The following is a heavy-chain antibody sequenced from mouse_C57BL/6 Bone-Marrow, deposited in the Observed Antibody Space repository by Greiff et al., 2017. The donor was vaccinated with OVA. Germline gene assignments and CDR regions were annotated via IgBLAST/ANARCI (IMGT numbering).Heavy chain of an antibody. CDR1: GFTFSDYY. J-gene: IGHJ4*01. D-gene: IGHD1-1*01. V-gene: IGHV5-12*01. Sequence: DVMLVESGGGLVQPGGSLKLSCAASGFTFSDYYMYWVRQTPEKRLEWVAYISNGGGSTYYPDTVKGRFTISRDNAKNTLYLQMSRLKSEDTAMYYCARGYGSEAMDYWGQGTSVTVSS. CDR3: ARGYGSEAMDY. CDR2: ISNGGGST.